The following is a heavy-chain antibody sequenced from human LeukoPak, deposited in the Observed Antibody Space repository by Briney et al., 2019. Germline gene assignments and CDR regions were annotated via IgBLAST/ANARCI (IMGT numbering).Heavy chain of an antibody. V-gene: IGHV3-30*04. D-gene: IGHD3-10*01. CDR3: ARASAGPKIDY. J-gene: IGHJ4*02. CDR2: ISYDGSNK. Sequence: GGSLRLSCAASGFTFSSYAMHWVRQAPGKGLEWVAVISYDGSNKYYADSVKGRFTISRDNSKNTLYLQMNSLRAEDTAVYYCARASAGPKIDYWGQGTLVTASS. CDR1: GFTFSSYA.